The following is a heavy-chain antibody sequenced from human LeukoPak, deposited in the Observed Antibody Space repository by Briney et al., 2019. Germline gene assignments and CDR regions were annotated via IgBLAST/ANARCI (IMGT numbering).Heavy chain of an antibody. V-gene: IGHV4-30-4*08. CDR2: IYYSGST. Sequence: SETLSLTCTVSGGSISSGDYYWSWIRQPPGKGLEWIGYIYYSGSTYYNPPLKSRVTISVDTSKNQFSLKLSSVTAADTAVYYCARGFSYYDFWSGYYYYYYMDVWGKGTTVTVSS. CDR1: GGSISSGDYY. J-gene: IGHJ6*03. CDR3: ARGFSYYDFWSGYYYYYYMDV. D-gene: IGHD3-3*01.